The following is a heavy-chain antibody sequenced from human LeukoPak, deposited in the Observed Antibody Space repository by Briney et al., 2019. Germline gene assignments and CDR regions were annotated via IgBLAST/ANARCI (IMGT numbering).Heavy chain of an antibody. CDR2: IRFDGSDK. J-gene: IGHJ3*02. Sequence: GGSLRLSCAASGFTFSSYGMHWVRQAPGKGLEWVAFIRFDGSDKNYADSVKRRFTISRDNSKNTLFLQMNSLRGEDTAVYYCAKDPVLVGATPDAFDIWGQGTMVTVSS. V-gene: IGHV3-30*02. CDR3: AKDPVLVGATPDAFDI. D-gene: IGHD1-26*01. CDR1: GFTFSSYG.